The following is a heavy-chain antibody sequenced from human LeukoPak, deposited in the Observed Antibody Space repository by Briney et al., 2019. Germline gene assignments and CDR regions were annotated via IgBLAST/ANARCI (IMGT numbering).Heavy chain of an antibody. J-gene: IGHJ3*02. CDR3: AREDVNIEVAASGPFDI. Sequence: PGGSLRLSCAASGFTFSSYAMSWVRQGPGQGLQWVSLIHNDATTTYYADSVKGRFTISRDNAKNTLYLQMNSLRAEDTAVYYCAREDVNIEVAASGPFDIWGQGTMVTVSS. CDR2: IHNDATTT. D-gene: IGHD6-19*01. V-gene: IGHV3-23*03. CDR1: GFTFSSYA.